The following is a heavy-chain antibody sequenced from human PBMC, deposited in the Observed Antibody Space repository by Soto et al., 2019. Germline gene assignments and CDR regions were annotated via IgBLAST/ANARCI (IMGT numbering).Heavy chain of an antibody. Sequence: ASVKVSCKTSGYTFSGHYIHWVRQAPQQGPEWMGEIGPESGATRHAEKFRGRVTMTMDTSITTVYMELRNLSPDDTAVYYCGRGRSGQIVIFYWGQGTPVTVSS. CDR2: IGPESGAT. D-gene: IGHD1-26*01. CDR3: GRGRSGQIVIFY. CDR1: GYTFSGHY. J-gene: IGHJ4*02. V-gene: IGHV1-2*02.